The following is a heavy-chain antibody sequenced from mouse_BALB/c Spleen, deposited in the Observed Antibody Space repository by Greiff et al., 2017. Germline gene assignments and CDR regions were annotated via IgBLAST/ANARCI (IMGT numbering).Heavy chain of an antibody. Sequence: QVQLQQSGAELVRPGASVTLSCKASGYTFTDYEMHWVKQTPVHGLEWIGAIDPETGGTAYNQKFKGKATLTADKSSSTAYMELRSLTSEDSAVYYCTRGGNWDYFDDWGQGTTLTVSS. CDR2: IDPETGGT. CDR3: TRGGNWDYFDD. CDR1: GYTFTDYE. D-gene: IGHD4-1*01. J-gene: IGHJ2*01. V-gene: IGHV1-15*01.